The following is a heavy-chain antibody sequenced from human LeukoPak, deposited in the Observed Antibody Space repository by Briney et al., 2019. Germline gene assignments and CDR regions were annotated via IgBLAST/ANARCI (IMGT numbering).Heavy chain of an antibody. D-gene: IGHD2-2*02. Sequence: GSLRLSCAASGFTVSSNYMSWVRQAPGKGLEWVSVIYSGGSTYYADSVKGRFTISRDNSKNTLYLQMNSLRAEDTAVYYCARARDCSSTSCYMYAFGIWGQGTMVTVSS. CDR1: GFTVSSNY. CDR3: ARARDCSSTSCYMYAFGI. CDR2: IYSGGST. J-gene: IGHJ3*02. V-gene: IGHV3-53*01.